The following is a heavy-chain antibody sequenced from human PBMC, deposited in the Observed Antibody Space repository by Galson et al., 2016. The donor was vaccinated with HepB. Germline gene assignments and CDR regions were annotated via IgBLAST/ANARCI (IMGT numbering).Heavy chain of an antibody. J-gene: IGHJ4*02. CDR1: GASISSDN. CDR3: AKDPVYCSGVSCNRLPTAYFDY. CDR2: ISGSGYST. D-gene: IGHD2-15*01. V-gene: IGHV3-23*01. Sequence: ETLSLTCAVSGASISSDNYWSWVRQPPGKGLEWVSTISGSGYSTSYADSVKGRFSISRDNSRNTLYLQLNSLRAEDTAVYYCAKDPVYCSGVSCNRLPTAYFDYWGQGTLFTVSS.